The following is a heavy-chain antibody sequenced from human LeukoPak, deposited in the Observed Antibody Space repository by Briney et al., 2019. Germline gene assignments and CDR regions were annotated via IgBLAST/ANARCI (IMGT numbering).Heavy chain of an antibody. CDR3: ASTTDPDLSYSSSWYYFDY. CDR1: GGSISSGGYY. D-gene: IGHD6-13*01. Sequence: SRTLSLTCTVSGGSISSGGYYWSWIRQPPGKGLEWIGYIYHSGSTYYNPSLKSRVTISVDRSKNQFSLKLSSVTAADTAVYYCASTTDPDLSYSSSWYYFDYWGQGTLVTVSS. J-gene: IGHJ4*02. V-gene: IGHV4-30-2*01. CDR2: IYHSGST.